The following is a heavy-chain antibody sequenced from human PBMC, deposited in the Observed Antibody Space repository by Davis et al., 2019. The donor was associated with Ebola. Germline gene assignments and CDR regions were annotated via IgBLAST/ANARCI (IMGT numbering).Heavy chain of an antibody. CDR2: ISYDGSNK. J-gene: IGHJ6*02. V-gene: IGHV3-30*18. CDR3: AKDGAHQWELLIYYYYGMDV. CDR1: GFTFSSYG. Sequence: GESLKISCAASGFTFSSYGMHWVRQAPGKGLEWVAVISYDGSNKYYADSVKGRFTISRDNSKNTLYLQMNSLRAEDTAVYYCAKDGAHQWELLIYYYYGMDVWGQGTTVTVSS. D-gene: IGHD1-26*01.